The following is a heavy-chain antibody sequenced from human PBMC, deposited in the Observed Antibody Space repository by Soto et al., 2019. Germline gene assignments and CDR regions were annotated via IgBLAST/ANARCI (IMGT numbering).Heavy chain of an antibody. J-gene: IGHJ4*02. CDR2: ISWNSGSI. Sequence: PGGSVRLSCAASGVSCDDYAMHWVRQAPGKGLEWVSGISWNSGSIGYADSVKGRFAISRDNAKNSLYLQMNSLRAEDTALYYCAKDPDYYDSSGYSDYWGQGTLVTVTS. CDR1: GVSCDDYA. V-gene: IGHV3-9*01. CDR3: AKDPDYYDSSGYSDY. D-gene: IGHD3-22*01.